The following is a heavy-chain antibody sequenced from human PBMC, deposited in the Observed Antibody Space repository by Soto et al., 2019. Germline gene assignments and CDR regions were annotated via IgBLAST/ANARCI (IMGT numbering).Heavy chain of an antibody. J-gene: IGHJ3*02. CDR3: AGDCRTTRSYDAFDI. D-gene: IGHD2-2*01. Sequence: PGGSLRLSCAASGFTLSDYWMTWVRQTPGKGLEWVANMKQDGSEKYYVDSVKGRFTISSDIAKNSLYLQMSSLRAEDTAVYFCAGDCRTTRSYDAFDIWGQGTMVTVSS. CDR2: MKQDGSEK. CDR1: GFTLSDYW. V-gene: IGHV3-7*04.